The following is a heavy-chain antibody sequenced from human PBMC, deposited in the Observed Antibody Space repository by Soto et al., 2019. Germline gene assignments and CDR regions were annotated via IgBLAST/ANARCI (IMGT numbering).Heavy chain of an antibody. CDR3: ASGGNWFDP. CDR1: GGSISNYY. D-gene: IGHD3-16*01. CDR2: MYYNGNI. Sequence: SETLSLTCNVSGGSISNYYWTWVRQSPEKGLEWIGYMYYNGNINYNPSLKSRVTISIDTSKNQFSLTLKSVTAADTAVYYCASGGNWFDPWGQGVLVTVSS. J-gene: IGHJ5*02. V-gene: IGHV4-59*01.